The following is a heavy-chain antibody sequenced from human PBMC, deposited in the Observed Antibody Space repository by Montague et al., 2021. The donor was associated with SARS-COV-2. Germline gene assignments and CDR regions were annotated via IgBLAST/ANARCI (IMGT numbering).Heavy chain of an antibody. Sequence: SLRLSCAASGFTLSSYSMNWVRQAPGKGLEWVSSISSSSSYIYYADSVKGRFTISRDNAKNSLYLQMNSLRAEDTAVYYCARDPHYDILTGYYSYWGQGTLVTVSS. V-gene: IGHV3-21*01. CDR2: ISSSSSYI. D-gene: IGHD3-9*01. CDR3: ARDPHYDILTGYYSY. CDR1: GFTLSSYS. J-gene: IGHJ4*02.